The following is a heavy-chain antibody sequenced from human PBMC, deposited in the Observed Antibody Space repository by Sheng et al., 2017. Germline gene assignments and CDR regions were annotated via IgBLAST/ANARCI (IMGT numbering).Heavy chain of an antibody. CDR2: VYYSGST. D-gene: IGHD2-2*01. V-gene: IGHV4-61*01. J-gene: IGHJ6*02. CDR3: TRYCDSASFPPVNYYGMDV. Sequence: QGQLQESGPGLVKPSETLSLTCTVSGDSVSSSHYYWTWIRQPPGKGLDWIGNVYYSGSTNYNPSLKSRVTISIDTSKNQFSLKLSSVTAADTAVYYCTRYCDSASFPPVNYYGMDVWGQGTTVTVSS. CDR1: GDSVSSSHYY.